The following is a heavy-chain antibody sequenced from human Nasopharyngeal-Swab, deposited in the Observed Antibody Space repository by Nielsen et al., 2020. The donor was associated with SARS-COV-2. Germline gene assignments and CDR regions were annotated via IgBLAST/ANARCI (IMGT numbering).Heavy chain of an antibody. Sequence: WVRQAPGQGLEWIGGFDPEDGETIYAQKFQGRVTMTEDTSTDTAYMELSSLRSEDTAVYYCATGQQWLVQWFDPWGQGTLVTVSS. V-gene: IGHV1-24*01. D-gene: IGHD6-19*01. CDR2: FDPEDGET. J-gene: IGHJ5*02. CDR3: ATGQQWLVQWFDP.